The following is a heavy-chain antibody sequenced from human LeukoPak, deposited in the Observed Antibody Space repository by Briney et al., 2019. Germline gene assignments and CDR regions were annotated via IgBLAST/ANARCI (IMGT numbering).Heavy chain of an antibody. J-gene: IGHJ4*02. V-gene: IGHV4-59*08. Sequence: KPSETLSLTCTVSGGSISSYYWSWIRQPPGKGLEWIGYIYYSGSTNYNPSLKSRVTISVDTSKNQFSLKLSSVTAADTAVYYCAEWYFDYWGQGTLVTVSS. CDR3: AEWYFDY. CDR2: IYYSGST. D-gene: IGHD2-8*01. CDR1: GGSISSYY.